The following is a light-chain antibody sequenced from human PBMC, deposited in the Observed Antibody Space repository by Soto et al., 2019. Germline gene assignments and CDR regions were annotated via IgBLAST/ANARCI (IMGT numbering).Light chain of an antibody. J-gene: IGKJ4*01. CDR2: EAS. V-gene: IGKV1-5*03. CDR3: QRYVCSSRT. Sequence: DIQMTQSPSTLSSSVGDRVTITCRASQTISSWLAWYQQRPEKAPKLLIYEASTLQSGVPLRFSGSGSGTEVPLTISSLQPDYFAAYYRQRYVCSSRTFGGGTRLEI. CDR1: QTISSW.